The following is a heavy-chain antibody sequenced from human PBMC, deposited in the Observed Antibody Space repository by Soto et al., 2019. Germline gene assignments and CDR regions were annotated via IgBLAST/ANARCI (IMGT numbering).Heavy chain of an antibody. J-gene: IGHJ4*02. CDR3: ARSRSIALENDY. D-gene: IGHD6-6*01. CDR1: GYTFTTYG. V-gene: IGHV1-18*01. Sequence: GASVNVSCKPSGYTFTTYGITWVRQAPGQGLECMGWISIYSGNTNYAQKLQGRVTMTTDTSTSTAYMELRSLRSDDTAAYFCARSRSIALENDYWGQGTQVTVSS. CDR2: ISIYSGNT.